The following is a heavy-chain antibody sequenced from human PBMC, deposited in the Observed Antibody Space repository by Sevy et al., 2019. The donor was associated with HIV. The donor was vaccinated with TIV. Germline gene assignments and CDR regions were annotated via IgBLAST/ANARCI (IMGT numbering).Heavy chain of an antibody. V-gene: IGHV3-23*01. Sequence: GGSLRLSCAASGFTFSKYSMCWVRQPPGKGLEWVSTLSFGCGEINYADSVKGRFTISGDKSKSSVYLQMNNLRPEDTAVYYCAREGCTKPHDYWGQGTLVTVSS. D-gene: IGHD2-8*01. CDR3: AREGCTKPHDY. CDR1: GFTFSKYS. J-gene: IGHJ4*02. CDR2: LSFGCGEI.